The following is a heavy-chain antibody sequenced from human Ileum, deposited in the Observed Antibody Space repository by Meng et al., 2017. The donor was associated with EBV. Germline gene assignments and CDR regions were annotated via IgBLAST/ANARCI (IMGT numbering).Heavy chain of an antibody. J-gene: IGHJ4*02. D-gene: IGHD6-13*01. Sequence: VRLEGSGHGPGKPSQTLAPPCACSGGSIGSGAYHWSWIRQPPGKGLEWIGHSGSPSYNPSLRSRLTISVDPSKNQFSLRLDSATAADTAVYYCAIYAEGAGGKGYWGQGTLVTVSS. CDR2: HSGSP. V-gene: IGHV4-30-4*01. CDR1: GGSIGSGAYH. CDR3: AIYAEGAGGKGY.